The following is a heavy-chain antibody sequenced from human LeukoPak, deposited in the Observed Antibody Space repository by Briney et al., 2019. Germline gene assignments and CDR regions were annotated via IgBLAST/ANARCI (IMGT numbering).Heavy chain of an antibody. CDR2: IIPILGIA. D-gene: IGHD2-15*01. J-gene: IGHJ3*01. V-gene: IGHV1-69*04. Sequence: ASVKVSCKASGGTFSSYAISWVRQAPGQGLEWMGRIIPILGIANYAQKFQGRVTITADKSTSTAYMELSSLRSEDTAVYYCASEYCSGGSCYSQYAFDVWGQGTMVTVSS. CDR3: ASEYCSGGSCYSQYAFDV. CDR1: GGTFSSYA.